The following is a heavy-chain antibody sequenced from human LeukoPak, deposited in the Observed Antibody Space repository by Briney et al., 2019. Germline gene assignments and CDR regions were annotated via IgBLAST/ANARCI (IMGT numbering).Heavy chain of an antibody. CDR3: AREAGYSSTWMFAFDI. J-gene: IGHJ3*02. V-gene: IGHV3-21*06. Sequence: PGGSLRLSCAASGSTFSRYSMNWVRQAPGKGLEWVSSISSSSNSIYYAESVQGRFTISRDNAKNSLYLQMNSLRTEDTAVYYCAREAGYSSTWMFAFDIWGQGAMVTVSS. D-gene: IGHD6-13*01. CDR1: GSTFSRYS. CDR2: ISSSSNSI.